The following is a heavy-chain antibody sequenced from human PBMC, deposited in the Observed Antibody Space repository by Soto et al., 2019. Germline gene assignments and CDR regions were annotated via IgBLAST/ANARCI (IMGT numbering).Heavy chain of an antibody. V-gene: IGHV4-30-4*01. Sequence: SETLSLTCTVSGGSISSVDYYWSWIRQPPGKGLEWIGYIYYSGSTYYNPSLKSRVTISVDTSKNQFSLKLSSVTAADTAVYYCARARGARYFDYWGQGTLVTVSS. CDR3: ARARGARYFDY. J-gene: IGHJ4*02. CDR1: GGSISSVDYY. D-gene: IGHD2-15*01. CDR2: IYYSGST.